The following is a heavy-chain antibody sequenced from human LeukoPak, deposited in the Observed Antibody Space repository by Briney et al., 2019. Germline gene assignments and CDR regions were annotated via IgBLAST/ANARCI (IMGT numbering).Heavy chain of an antibody. CDR3: ARAGRGYCSSTSCEYNWFDP. D-gene: IGHD2-2*01. CDR1: GGSISSGGYY. CDR2: IYHSGST. Sequence: SETLSLTCTVSGGSISSGGYYWSWIRQHPGKGLEWIGYIYHSGSTYYNPSLKSRVTISVDTSKNQFSLKLSSVTAADTAVYYCARAGRGYCSSTSCEYNWFDPWGQGTLVTVSS. J-gene: IGHJ5*02. V-gene: IGHV4-31*03.